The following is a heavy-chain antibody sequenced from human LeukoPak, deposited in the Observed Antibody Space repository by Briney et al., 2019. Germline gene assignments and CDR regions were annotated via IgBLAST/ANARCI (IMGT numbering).Heavy chain of an antibody. V-gene: IGHV4-59*01. J-gene: IGHJ4*02. CDR3: ARDGGLQSHFDY. CDR2: IYYNGNS. D-gene: IGHD5-24*01. CDR1: TDSFNDYY. Sequence: SETLSLRCSVFTDSFNDYYWNWVRQPPGKGLEWIGYIYYNGNSNYNPSLKSRVTISVDTSKKELSLKLTSVTAADTAIYFCARDGGLQSHFDYWGQGTLVTVSS.